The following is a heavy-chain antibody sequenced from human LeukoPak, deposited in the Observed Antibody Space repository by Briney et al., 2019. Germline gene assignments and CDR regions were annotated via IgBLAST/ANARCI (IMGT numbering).Heavy chain of an antibody. J-gene: IGHJ4*02. Sequence: GGSLRLSCAASGFTFNTYTMNWVRQAPGKGLEWVSSITASSTAIYSADSVKGRFTISRDNAKNFLYLQMNSLRAEDTAVYYCARSARLMKGVVEVTALDDWGQGTLVTVSS. D-gene: IGHD3-3*01. V-gene: IGHV3-21*01. CDR3: ARSARLMKGVVEVTALDD. CDR2: ITASSTAI. CDR1: GFTFNTYT.